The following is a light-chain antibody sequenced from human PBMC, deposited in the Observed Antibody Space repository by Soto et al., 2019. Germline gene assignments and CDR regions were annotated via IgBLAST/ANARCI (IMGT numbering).Light chain of an antibody. V-gene: IGKV1-39*01. J-gene: IGKJ1*01. CDR3: QQGFSLPWT. Sequence: DIQVSPSPSSLSASVGDRVTITCRARQDIKNYLNWYQRKPGPAPRLLIYAASILHSGVPSTFSASGSGTDFALNISSLQADDFGTYYCQQGFSLPWTFGQGTKVDIK. CDR2: AAS. CDR1: QDIKNY.